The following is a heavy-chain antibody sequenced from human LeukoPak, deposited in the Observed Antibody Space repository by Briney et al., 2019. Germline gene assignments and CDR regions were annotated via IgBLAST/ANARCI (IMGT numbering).Heavy chain of an antibody. CDR3: ARDTNPELNAFDY. J-gene: IGHJ4*02. D-gene: IGHD1-26*01. V-gene: IGHV1-69*05. Sequence: SVTVSCTASGGTFSSYAISWVRQAPGQGLEWMGGIIPIFGTANYAQKFQGRVTITTDESTSTAYMELSSLRSEDTAVYYCARDTNPELNAFDYWGQGTLVTVS. CDR2: IIPIFGTA. CDR1: GGTFSSYA.